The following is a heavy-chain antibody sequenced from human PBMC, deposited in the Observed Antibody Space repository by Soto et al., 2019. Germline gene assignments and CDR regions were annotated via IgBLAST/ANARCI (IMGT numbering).Heavy chain of an antibody. CDR2: INHSGST. D-gene: IGHD2-2*01. Sequence: SETLSLTCAVYGGSFSGYYWSWIRQPPGKGLEWIGEINHSGSTNYNPSLKSRVTISVDTPKNQFSLKLSSVTAADTAVYYCARGAPFCSSTSCSNPKTYYYYYYYMDVWGKGTTVTVSS. CDR1: GGSFSGYY. J-gene: IGHJ6*03. V-gene: IGHV4-34*01. CDR3: ARGAPFCSSTSCSNPKTYYYYYYYMDV.